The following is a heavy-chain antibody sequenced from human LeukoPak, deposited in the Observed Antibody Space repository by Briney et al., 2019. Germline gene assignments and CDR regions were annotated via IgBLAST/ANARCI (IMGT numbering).Heavy chain of an antibody. J-gene: IGHJ4*02. D-gene: IGHD6-25*01. V-gene: IGHV3-33*01. CDR2: IWYDGSNK. CDR3: TRDAAASFDY. Sequence: PGGSLRLSCAASKFTFKNYGMHWVRQAPGKGLEWVGVIWYDGSNKYYADSVQGRFTISRGNSKNMLYLQMDSLRVEDTAVYYCTRDAAASFDYWGQGTLVTVSS. CDR1: KFTFKNYG.